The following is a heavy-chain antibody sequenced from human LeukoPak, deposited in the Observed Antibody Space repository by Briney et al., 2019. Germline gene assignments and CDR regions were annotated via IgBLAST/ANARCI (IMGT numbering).Heavy chain of an antibody. CDR3: ARTTGYSSTWELDS. D-gene: IGHD6-13*01. CDR2: INQSGTT. J-gene: IGHJ4*02. Sequence: SETLSLTCAVSGGSFSGSYWSWVRQPPGEGLEWIGEINQSGTTNYNPSLNSRVTISVDTSENQFSLNLNSVTTADTAVYYCARTTGYSSTWELDSWGQGILVTVSS. V-gene: IGHV4-34*01. CDR1: GGSFSGSY.